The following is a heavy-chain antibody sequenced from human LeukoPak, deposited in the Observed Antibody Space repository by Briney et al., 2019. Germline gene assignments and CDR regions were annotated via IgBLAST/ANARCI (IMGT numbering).Heavy chain of an antibody. V-gene: IGHV3-21*01. Sequence: GGSLRLSCAASGFTVSRSYMNWVRQAPGKGLEWVSSISTSSSYIYYADSVKGRFTISRDNARNSLYLEMNSLRAEDTAVYYCARLPMVRGVVIDHMDVWGKGTTVTISS. D-gene: IGHD3-10*01. CDR3: ARLPMVRGVVIDHMDV. CDR2: ISTSSSYI. J-gene: IGHJ6*03. CDR1: GFTVSRSY.